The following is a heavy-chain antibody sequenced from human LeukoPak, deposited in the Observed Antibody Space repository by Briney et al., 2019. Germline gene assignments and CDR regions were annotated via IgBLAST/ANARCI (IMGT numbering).Heavy chain of an antibody. CDR1: GFTFSSYE. D-gene: IGHD5-18*01. CDR2: ISSSGSTI. V-gene: IGHV3-48*03. Sequence: GGSLRLSCAASGFTFSSYEMNWVRQAPGKGLEWVSYISSSGSTIYYADSVKGRFTISRDNAKNSLYLQMNSLRAEDTAVYYCARAPQQGYSMDNWGQGTVVTVSS. J-gene: IGHJ4*02. CDR3: ARAPQQGYSMDN.